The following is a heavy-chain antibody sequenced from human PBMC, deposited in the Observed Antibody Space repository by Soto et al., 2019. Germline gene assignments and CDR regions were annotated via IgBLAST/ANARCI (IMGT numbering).Heavy chain of an antibody. J-gene: IGHJ3*02. CDR2: IYYSGST. CDR1: GGSISSSSYY. Sequence: QLQLQESGPGLVKPSETLSLTCTVSGGSISSSSYYWGWIRQPTGKGLEWIGSIYYSGSTYYNPSLKSRVTISVDTSKNQFSLKLSSVTAADTAVYYCARQGRGLGENAFDIWGQGTMVTVSS. D-gene: IGHD3-16*01. CDR3: ARQGRGLGENAFDI. V-gene: IGHV4-39*01.